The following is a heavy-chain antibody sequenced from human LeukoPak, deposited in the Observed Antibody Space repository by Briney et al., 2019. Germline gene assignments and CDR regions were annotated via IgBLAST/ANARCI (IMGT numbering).Heavy chain of an antibody. Sequence: GASVKVSCKVSGYTFNKYAMNWVRQAPGQGLEWMGWINTNTGNPTYAQGFTGRFVFSLDTSVSTAYLQISSLKAEDTAVYYCARDPDPLYSNYGRGYSYGPQDAYWGQGTLVTVSS. D-gene: IGHD5-18*01. CDR2: INTNTGNP. V-gene: IGHV7-4-1*02. J-gene: IGHJ4*02. CDR3: ARDPDPLYSNYGRGYSYGPQDAY. CDR1: GYTFNKYA.